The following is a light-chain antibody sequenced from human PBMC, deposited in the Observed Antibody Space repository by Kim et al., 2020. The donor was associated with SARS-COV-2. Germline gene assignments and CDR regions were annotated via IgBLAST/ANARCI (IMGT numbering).Light chain of an antibody. J-gene: IGLJ3*02. CDR3: QSYDSSLSSWV. V-gene: IGLV1-40*01. CDR1: NSNIGGGYD. Sequence: QRVTISCAGSNSNIGGGYDVQWYKQLPGTAPKLLIYGNTNRPSGAPDRVSGSKSGTSASLAITGLQAEDEADYYCQSYDSSLSSWVFGGGTKLTVL. CDR2: GNT.